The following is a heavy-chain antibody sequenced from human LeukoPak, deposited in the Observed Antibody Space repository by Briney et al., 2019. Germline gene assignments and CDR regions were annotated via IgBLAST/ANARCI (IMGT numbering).Heavy chain of an antibody. J-gene: IGHJ4*02. D-gene: IGHD3-3*01. CDR2: LWDDGSNK. CDR3: AREPITIFGVVIQYYFDY. CDR1: GFTFRSYW. Sequence: GGSLRLSCAVSGFTFRSYWMHWVRQAPGKGLEWVAVLWDDGSNKYYADSVKGRFTISRDNSKNTLYLQMNSLRAEDTAVYYCAREPITIFGVVIQYYFDYWGQGTLVTVSS. V-gene: IGHV3-33*01.